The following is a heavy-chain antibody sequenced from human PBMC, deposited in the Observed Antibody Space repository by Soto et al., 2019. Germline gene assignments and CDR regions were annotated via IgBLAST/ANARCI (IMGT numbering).Heavy chain of an antibody. D-gene: IGHD1-1*01. CDR1: GFTFSSYW. Sequence: EVHLEESGGGLVHPGGSLRLSCAASGFTFSSYWMNWVRQAPGKGLEWVANIDEDGSENNDAESVRGRFTISRDNAKNALYLQMNSLRAEDTAVYYCARTGDGHHDFLDYWGQGNLGSVSS. J-gene: IGHJ4*02. V-gene: IGHV3-7*01. CDR3: ARTGDGHHDFLDY. CDR2: IDEDGSEN.